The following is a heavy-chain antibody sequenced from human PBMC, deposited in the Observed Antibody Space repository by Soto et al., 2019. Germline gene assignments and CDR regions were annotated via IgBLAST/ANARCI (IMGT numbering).Heavy chain of an antibody. V-gene: IGHV4-31*03. D-gene: IGHD3-22*01. CDR3: ARASYYYDSSGYYRQNYYYGMDV. CDR1: GGSTSSGGYY. Sequence: SETLSLTCTVSGGSTSSGGYYWSWIRQHPGKGLEWIGYIYYSGSTYYNPSLKSRVTISVDTSKNQFSLKLSSVTAADTAVYYCARASYYYDSSGYYRQNYYYGMDVWGQGTTVTVSS. J-gene: IGHJ6*02. CDR2: IYYSGST.